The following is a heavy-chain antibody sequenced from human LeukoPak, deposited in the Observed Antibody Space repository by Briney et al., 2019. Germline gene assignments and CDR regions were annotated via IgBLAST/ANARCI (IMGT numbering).Heavy chain of an antibody. CDR1: GDSISSSSYY. CDR3: GRLGIDTATG. Sequence: NPSETLSLTCTVSGDSISSSSYYWGWIRQPPGKGLEWIGTVYYSETYYNPSLKSRVTISADKSISTAYLQWSSLKASDTAMYYCGRLGIDTATGWGQGTLVTVSS. D-gene: IGHD5-18*01. V-gene: IGHV4-39*07. CDR2: VYYSET. J-gene: IGHJ4*02.